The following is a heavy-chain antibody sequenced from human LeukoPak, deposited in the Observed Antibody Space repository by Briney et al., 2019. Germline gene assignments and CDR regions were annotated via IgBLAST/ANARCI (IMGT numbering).Heavy chain of an antibody. D-gene: IGHD6-19*01. CDR2: ISSSGSTV. CDR1: GFTFSSYE. J-gene: IGHJ4*02. Sequence: PGGSLRLSCAASGFTFSSYEMNWVRQAPGKGLEWVSYISSSGSTVYYADSVKGRFTISRDNAKNSLYLQMNSLRAEDTAVYYCARGSGWLNYFDYWGQGTLVTVSS. V-gene: IGHV3-48*03. CDR3: ARGSGWLNYFDY.